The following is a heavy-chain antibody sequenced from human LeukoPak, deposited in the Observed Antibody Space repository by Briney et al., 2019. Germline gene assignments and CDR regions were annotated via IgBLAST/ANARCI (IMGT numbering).Heavy chain of an antibody. CDR2: ITTSSIYK. V-gene: IGHV3-21*01. CDR3: AKTTVTPPYYMDV. CDR1: GFTFSSYN. Sequence: GGSLGLSCAASGFTFSSYNMNWVRQAPGKGLEWVSSITTSSIYKYYGDSVKGRFTISRDNAKKSLYLQMNSLRAEDTAVYYCAKTTVTPPYYMDVWGKGTTVTVSS. D-gene: IGHD4-11*01. J-gene: IGHJ6*03.